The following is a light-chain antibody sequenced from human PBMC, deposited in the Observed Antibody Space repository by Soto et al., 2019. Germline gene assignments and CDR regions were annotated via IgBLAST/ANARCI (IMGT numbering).Light chain of an antibody. CDR3: QEYDNWPLWT. CDR1: QNVRSN. Sequence: ETVMTQSPATLPVSPGERATLSCRASQNVRSNLAWYQQKPGQPHRLPIDGASTRATGVPARFSGSGSGTELTLTINSLQSEDFAIYYCQEYDNWPLWTFGQGTKV. V-gene: IGKV3-15*01. J-gene: IGKJ1*01. CDR2: GAS.